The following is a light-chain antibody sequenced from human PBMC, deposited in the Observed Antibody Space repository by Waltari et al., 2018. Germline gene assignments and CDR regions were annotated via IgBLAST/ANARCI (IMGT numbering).Light chain of an antibody. CDR2: DAS. Sequence: EVVLTQSPATLSLSPGERATLSCRASQSGSYYLAWYQQKPGQAPRLLIYDASNRATGIPARFSGSGSGTDFTLTISSLEPEDFAVYYCQQRTNWPLTFGGGTKVEI. CDR3: QQRTNWPLT. V-gene: IGKV3-11*01. J-gene: IGKJ4*01. CDR1: QSGSYY.